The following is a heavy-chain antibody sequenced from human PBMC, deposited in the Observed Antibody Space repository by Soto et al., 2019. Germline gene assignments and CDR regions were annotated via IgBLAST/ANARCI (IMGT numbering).Heavy chain of an antibody. CDR3: ARGGAGIAVAGDQGAFDI. Sequence: GASVKVSCKASGYTFTSYYMHWVRQAPGQGLEWMGIINPSGGSTSYAQKFQGRVTMTRDTSTSTVYMELSSLRSEDTAVYYCARGGAGIAVAGDQGAFDIWGQGTMVTVSS. V-gene: IGHV1-46*03. J-gene: IGHJ3*02. D-gene: IGHD6-19*01. CDR2: INPSGGST. CDR1: GYTFTSYY.